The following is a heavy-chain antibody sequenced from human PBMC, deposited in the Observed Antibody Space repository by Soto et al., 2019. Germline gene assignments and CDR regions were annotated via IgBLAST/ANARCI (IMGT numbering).Heavy chain of an antibody. CDR2: IRGFSPYT. CDR1: GFTFRTYT. CDR3: ARDRGYDAHDYYFNAMDV. J-gene: IGHJ6*02. D-gene: IGHD2-15*01. Sequence: PGGSLRLSCVASGFTFRTYTMNWVRQAPGKGLEWVSGIRGFSPYTFYAESVKGRFTISRDNAKNSLYLQMNSLGVEDTAVYYCARDRGYDAHDYYFNAMDVWGQVTTVPVSS. V-gene: IGHV3-21*01.